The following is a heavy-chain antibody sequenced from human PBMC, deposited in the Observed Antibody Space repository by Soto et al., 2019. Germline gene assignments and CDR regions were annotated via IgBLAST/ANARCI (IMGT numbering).Heavy chain of an antibody. V-gene: IGHV1-69*06. CDR2: ILPMFGSA. Sequence: SVKVSCKASEDIFKSYSISWVRQAPGQGLEYMGGILPMFGSANSVDKFRGRLTLTADKSTTTTYMELTDLTDADTAVYYCAREFSGYDPALNRSDHWGQGTMVAVYS. CDR1: EDIFKSYS. J-gene: IGHJ1*01. CDR3: AREFSGYDPALNRSDH. D-gene: IGHD5-12*01.